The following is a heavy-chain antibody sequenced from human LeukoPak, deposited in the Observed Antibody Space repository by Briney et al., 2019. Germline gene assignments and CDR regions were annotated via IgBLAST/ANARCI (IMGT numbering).Heavy chain of an antibody. V-gene: IGHV4-38-2*02. J-gene: IGHJ4*02. Sequence: SETLSLTCTVSGYSISSGYYWGWIRQPPGKGLEWIGSIYHSGSTYYNPSLKSRVTISVDTSKNQFSLKLSSVTAADTAVYYCARDGYYYDSSGYSVDFDYWGQGTLVTVSS. D-gene: IGHD3-22*01. CDR3: ARDGYYYDSSGYSVDFDY. CDR2: IYHSGST. CDR1: GYSISSGYY.